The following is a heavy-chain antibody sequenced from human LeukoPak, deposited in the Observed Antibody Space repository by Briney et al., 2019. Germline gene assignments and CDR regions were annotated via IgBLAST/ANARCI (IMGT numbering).Heavy chain of an antibody. J-gene: IGHJ4*02. CDR1: GGSISSYC. CDR2: VYYSGTT. CDR3: ARRSIAVAGFDY. D-gene: IGHD6-19*01. V-gene: IGHV4-59*08. Sequence: SETLSLTCTVSGGSISSYCWSWIRQPPGKGLEWIGYVYYSGTTNYNPSLKSRVIISVDTSKNQFSLKLSSVTAADTAVYYCARRSIAVAGFDYWGQGTLVTVSS.